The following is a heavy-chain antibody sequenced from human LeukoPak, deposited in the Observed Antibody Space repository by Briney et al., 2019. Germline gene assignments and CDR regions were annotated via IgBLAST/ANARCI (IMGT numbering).Heavy chain of an antibody. J-gene: IGHJ3*02. CDR3: AGDHAFDI. Sequence: SETLSLTCTVSGGSISSHYWSWIRQPPGKGLEWIGYVHYSGSTNYNPSLTSRVTISVDTSKNQFFLKLSSVTAADTAVYYCAGDHAFDIWGQGTVVTVSS. CDR1: GGSISSHY. V-gene: IGHV4-59*11. CDR2: VHYSGST.